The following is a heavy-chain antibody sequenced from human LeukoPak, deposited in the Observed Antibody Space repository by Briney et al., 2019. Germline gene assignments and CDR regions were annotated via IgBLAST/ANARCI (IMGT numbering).Heavy chain of an antibody. CDR1: GFFFNSYW. J-gene: IGHJ5*01. CDR2: ENQDGSEI. V-gene: IGHV3-7*03. CDR3: ARGRDVDS. Sequence: GGSLRLSCVTSGFFFNSYWMSWVRQAPGKGLEWVAKENQDGSEIYYVDSVKGRFIMSRDNTKNSFYLQMSSLRVEDTAVYYCARGRDVDSWGQGTLVTVSS.